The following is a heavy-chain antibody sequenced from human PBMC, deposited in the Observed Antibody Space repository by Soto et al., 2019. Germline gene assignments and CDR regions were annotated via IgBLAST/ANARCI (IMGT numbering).Heavy chain of an antibody. J-gene: IGHJ4*02. Sequence: QVQLVESGGGVVQPGRSLRLSCAASGFTFSSYGMHWVRQAPGKGLEWVAVISYDGSNKYYADSVKGRFTISRDNSKNTLYRQMNSLRAEDTAVYYCAKDADGSGSYYFDYWGQGTLVTVSS. CDR2: ISYDGSNK. V-gene: IGHV3-30*18. CDR1: GFTFSSYG. CDR3: AKDADGSGSYYFDY. D-gene: IGHD3-10*01.